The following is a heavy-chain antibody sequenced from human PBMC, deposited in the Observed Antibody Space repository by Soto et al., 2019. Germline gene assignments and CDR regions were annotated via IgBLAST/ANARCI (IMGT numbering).Heavy chain of an antibody. CDR1: GYTFASYA. CDR2: ISAYNGNT. CDR3: ARGRSVVDLFGI. Sequence: ASVKVSCKASGYTFASYAISWMRQAPGQGLEWMGWISAYNGNTNYAQKLQGRVTMTTDTSTSTAYMELRSLRSDDTAVYYCARGRSVVDLFGIWGKGTMVTVSS. D-gene: IGHD2-15*01. V-gene: IGHV1-18*01. J-gene: IGHJ3*02.